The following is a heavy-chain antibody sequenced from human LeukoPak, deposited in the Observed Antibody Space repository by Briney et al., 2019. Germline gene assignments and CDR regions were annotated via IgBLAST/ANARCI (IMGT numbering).Heavy chain of an antibody. CDR1: GGSISSSSYY. V-gene: IGHV4-39*07. Sequence: SETLSLTCTVSGGSISSSSYYWGWIRQPPGKGLEWIGSIYYSGSTYYNPSLKSRVTISVDTSKNQFSLRLSSVTAADTAVYYCARETGEYDFWSGYYWSLVRFDPWGQGTLVTVSS. CDR2: IYYSGST. CDR3: ARETGEYDFWSGYYWSLVRFDP. J-gene: IGHJ5*02. D-gene: IGHD3-3*01.